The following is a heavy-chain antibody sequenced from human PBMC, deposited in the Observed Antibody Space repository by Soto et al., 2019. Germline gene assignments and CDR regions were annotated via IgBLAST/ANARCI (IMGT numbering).Heavy chain of an antibody. CDR1: GFTFSNYG. CDR2: ISYDGSNK. J-gene: IGHJ4*02. D-gene: IGHD6-19*01. Sequence: PGGSLRLSCAASGFTFSNYGMHWARQAPGKGLEWVAAISYDGSNKYYADSVKGRFTISRDNSKNTLYLQMNSLRAEDTAVYYCAKGYSSGWYYFDYWGQGTLVTVSS. V-gene: IGHV3-30*18. CDR3: AKGYSSGWYYFDY.